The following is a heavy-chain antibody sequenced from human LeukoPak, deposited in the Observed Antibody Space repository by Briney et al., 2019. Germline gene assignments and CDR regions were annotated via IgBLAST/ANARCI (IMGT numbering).Heavy chain of an antibody. D-gene: IGHD1-14*01. CDR1: RGSLSSYY. V-gene: IGHV4-59*01. CDR2: IYYSGST. CDR3: ASSTAEDMGFDP. J-gene: IGHJ5*02. Sequence: SETLSLTCTVSRGSLSSYYWSWIRQPPGKGLEWIGYIYYSGSTKYNPSLKSRVTISVDTSKNQFSLKLRSVTAADTAVYYCASSTAEDMGFDPWGQGTLVTVSS.